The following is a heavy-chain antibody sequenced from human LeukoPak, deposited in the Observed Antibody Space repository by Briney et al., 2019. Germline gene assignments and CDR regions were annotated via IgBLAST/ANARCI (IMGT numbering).Heavy chain of an antibody. CDR1: GYTFTSYA. J-gene: IGHJ3*02. V-gene: IGHV1-3*01. CDR3: ARGFMSLAWAVTTGARGAFDI. D-gene: IGHD4-17*01. CDR2: INAGNGNT. Sequence: GASVKVSCKASGYTFTSYAMHWVRQAPGQRLEWMGWINAGNGNTKYSQKFQGRVTITRDTSASTAYMELSSLRSEDTAVYYCARGFMSLAWAVTTGARGAFDIWGQGTMVTVSS.